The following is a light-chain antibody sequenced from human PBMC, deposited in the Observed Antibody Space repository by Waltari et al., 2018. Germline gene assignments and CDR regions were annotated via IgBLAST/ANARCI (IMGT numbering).Light chain of an antibody. J-gene: IGKJ2*01. Sequence: DIQMTQSPSTLSASVGDRVPITCRASQSILVFLAWYQQKPGKAPKLLIYRASTLESGVPSRFSGSGSDTEFTLTISSLQPDDFATYYCQQYHTDSSFGQGTDLEIK. CDR3: QQYHTDSS. CDR1: QSILVF. CDR2: RAS. V-gene: IGKV1-5*03.